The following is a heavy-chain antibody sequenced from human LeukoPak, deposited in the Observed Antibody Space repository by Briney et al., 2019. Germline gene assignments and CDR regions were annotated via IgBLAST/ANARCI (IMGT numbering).Heavy chain of an antibody. Sequence: QPGGSLRLSCAASGFTFSSYAMSWVRQAPGKGLEWVSAISGSGGSTYYADSVKGRFTISRDNSKNTLYLQMNSLRAEDKAVYYCARCGYSGYDLFDYWGQGTLVTVSS. CDR1: GFTFSSYA. CDR2: ISGSGGST. J-gene: IGHJ4*02. D-gene: IGHD5-12*01. CDR3: ARCGYSGYDLFDY. V-gene: IGHV3-23*01.